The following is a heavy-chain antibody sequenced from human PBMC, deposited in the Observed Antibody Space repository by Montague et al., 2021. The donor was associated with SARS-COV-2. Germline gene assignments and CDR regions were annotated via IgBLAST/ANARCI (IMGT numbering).Heavy chain of an antibody. CDR3: AKDGVFCSTTYCYRAFDM. D-gene: IGHD2-2*02. V-gene: IGHV3-23*01. Sequence: SLRLSCAASGITFSSYAMSWVRQAPGKGLEWVSGISGSGGIITTYYADSVKGRFTISRDNSKNTLYLQMNSLRAEDTAIYYCAKDGVFCSTTYCYRAFDMWGQGTMVTVSS. CDR1: GITFSSYA. J-gene: IGHJ3*02. CDR2: ISGSGGIITT.